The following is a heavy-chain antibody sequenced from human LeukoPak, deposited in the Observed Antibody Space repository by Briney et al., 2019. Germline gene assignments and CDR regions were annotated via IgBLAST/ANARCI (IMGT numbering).Heavy chain of an antibody. J-gene: IGHJ5*02. Sequence: PSETLSLTCTVSGGSISSYYWSWIRQPPGKGLEWIGYIHYSGSTHYNPSLNRRVTISVDTSKNQFSLKLSSVTAADTAVYYCARAPDRNWFDPWGQGTLVTVSS. CDR2: IHYSGST. CDR1: GGSISSYY. CDR3: ARAPDRNWFDP. V-gene: IGHV4-59*01.